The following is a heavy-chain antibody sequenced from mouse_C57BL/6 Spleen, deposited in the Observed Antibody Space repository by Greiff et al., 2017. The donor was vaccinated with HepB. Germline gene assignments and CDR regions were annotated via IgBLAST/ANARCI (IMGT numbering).Heavy chain of an antibody. CDR2: IYPGDGDT. Sequence: QVQLQQSGAELVKPGASVKISCKASGYAFSSYWMNWVKQRPGKGLEWIGQIYPGDGDTNYNGKFKGKATLTADKSSSTAYMQLSSLTSEDSAVYFCARRGSSGYVESDMDYWGQGTSVTASS. J-gene: IGHJ4*01. V-gene: IGHV1-80*01. CDR3: ARRGSSGYVESDMDY. CDR1: GYAFSSYW. D-gene: IGHD3-2*02.